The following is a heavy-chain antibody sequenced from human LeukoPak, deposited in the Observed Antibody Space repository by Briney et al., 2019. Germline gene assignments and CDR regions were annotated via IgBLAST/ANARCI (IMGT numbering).Heavy chain of an antibody. Sequence: SETLSLTCTVSGGSISSGGYYWGWIPHHPGTGLEWIGYTYYSGSTHYNPSLKSRVTISVDTSKNQFSLKLSSVTAADTAVYYCARYCSSTSCYTPFDYWGQGTLVTVSS. CDR1: GGSISSGGYY. D-gene: IGHD2-2*02. CDR3: ARYCSSTSCYTPFDY. CDR2: TYYSGST. V-gene: IGHV4-31*03. J-gene: IGHJ4*02.